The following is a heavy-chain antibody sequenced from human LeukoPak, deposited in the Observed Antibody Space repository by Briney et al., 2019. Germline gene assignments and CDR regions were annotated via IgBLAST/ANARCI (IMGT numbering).Heavy chain of an antibody. J-gene: IGHJ4*02. Sequence: PGRSLTLSCAASGFTFSSYAMHWVRQAPGKGLEGVALISYDGHNKYYADSVKGRFTISRDNSKNTLYLQMSSLRSEDTAVYYCARSRVRITIFGVAPMRFDYWGQGTLVTVSS. V-gene: IGHV3-30*04. CDR1: GFTFSSYA. CDR3: ARSRVRITIFGVAPMRFDY. D-gene: IGHD3-3*01. CDR2: ISYDGHNK.